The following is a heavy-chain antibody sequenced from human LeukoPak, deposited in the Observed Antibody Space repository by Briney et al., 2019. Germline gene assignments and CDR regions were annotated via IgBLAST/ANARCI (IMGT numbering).Heavy chain of an antibody. CDR2: IMSSGDT. V-gene: IGHV3-23*01. J-gene: IGHJ4*02. CDR3: TRNGGGLGY. CDR1: GFIFSQYD. Sequence: GGSLRLSCAASGFIFSQYDMIWVRQGPGKGLEWVSSIMSSGDTYHADSVQGRFTTSRDTSRSMVFLQMDSLRVDDTAVYYCTRNGGGLGYWGQGTLVTVSS. D-gene: IGHD3-16*01.